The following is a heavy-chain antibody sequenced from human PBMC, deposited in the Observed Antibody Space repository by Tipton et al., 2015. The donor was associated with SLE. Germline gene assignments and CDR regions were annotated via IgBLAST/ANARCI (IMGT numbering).Heavy chain of an antibody. CDR1: GFTFSSYA. CDR2: IGASGGRT. CDR3: AKDRYGGDSWSGYPFDY. J-gene: IGHJ4*02. Sequence: SLRLSCAASGFTFSSYAMNWVRQAPGKGLEWVSAIGASGGRTYYADSVKGRFTISRDNSKNTLYLQMNSLRAEDTAVYYCAKDRYGGDSWSGYPFDYWGQGTLVTVSS. D-gene: IGHD3-3*01. V-gene: IGHV3-23*01.